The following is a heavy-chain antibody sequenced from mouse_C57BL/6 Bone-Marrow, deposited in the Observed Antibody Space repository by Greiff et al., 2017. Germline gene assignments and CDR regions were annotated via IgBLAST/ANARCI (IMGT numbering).Heavy chain of an antibody. D-gene: IGHD2-1*01. J-gene: IGHJ2*01. CDR1: GYAFTNYL. Sequence: VQLQQSGAELVRPGPSVKVSCKASGYAFTNYLIEWVKQRPGQGLEWIGVINPGSGGTKYNEKFKGKATLTADKSSSTAYMQLSSLTSEDSAVYFCARQGYGNYAYFDYWGQGTTLTVSS. CDR3: ARQGYGNYAYFDY. V-gene: IGHV1-54*01. CDR2: INPGSGGT.